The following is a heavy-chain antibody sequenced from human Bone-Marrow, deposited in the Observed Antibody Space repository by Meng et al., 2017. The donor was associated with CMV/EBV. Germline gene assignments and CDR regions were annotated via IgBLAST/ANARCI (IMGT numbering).Heavy chain of an antibody. J-gene: IGHJ6*02. CDR1: GGTFSSYA. CDR2: IIPILGIA. V-gene: IGHV1-69*10. Sequence: SVKVSCKASGGTFSSYAISWVRQAPGQGLEWMGGIIPILGIANYAQKFQGRVTITTDESTSTAYMELSSLRSEDTAVYYCARSLGGCSSTSCLDYYYGRDVWGQGNTVNVAS. D-gene: IGHD2-2*01. CDR3: ARSLGGCSSTSCLDYYYGRDV.